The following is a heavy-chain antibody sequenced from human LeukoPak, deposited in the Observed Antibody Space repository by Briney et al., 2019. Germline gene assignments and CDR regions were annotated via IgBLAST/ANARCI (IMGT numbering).Heavy chain of an antibody. CDR1: DGSVSSYY. D-gene: IGHD5-24*01. J-gene: IGHJ3*02. CDR2: IYFSGTT. Sequence: SETLSLTCTVSDGSVSSYYWSWIRQPPGKGLEWIGCIYFSGTTNYNPSLKSRVAISVDTSKNQFSLKLSSVTAADTALYYCARHPPRESRGNAFDIWGQGTVVTVSS. V-gene: IGHV4-59*08. CDR3: ARHPPRESRGNAFDI.